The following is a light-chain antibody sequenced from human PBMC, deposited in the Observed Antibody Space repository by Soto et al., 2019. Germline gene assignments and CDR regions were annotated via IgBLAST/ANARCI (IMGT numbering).Light chain of an antibody. J-gene: IGKJ1*01. CDR3: QQYGSSPPT. CDR2: GAS. Sequence: IVFTHSPGTLSLSPCERTTLSSRASQSISRYLAWYQQKPGQGPRLLIYGASSRATGTPDRFSGSGSGTDFTLTINRLEPEDFALYYCQQYGSSPPTFGQGTKVDIK. CDR1: QSISRY. V-gene: IGKV3-20*01.